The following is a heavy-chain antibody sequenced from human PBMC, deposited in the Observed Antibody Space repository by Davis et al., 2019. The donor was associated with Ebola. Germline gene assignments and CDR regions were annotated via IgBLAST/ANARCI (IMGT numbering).Heavy chain of an antibody. V-gene: IGHV4-34*01. Sequence: PSETLSPTCAVYGGSFSGYYWSWIRQPPGKGLEWIGEINHSGSTNYNPSLKSRVTISVDTSKNQFSLKLSSATAADTAVYYCARGAAGIYYWGQGTLVTVSS. CDR1: GGSFSGYY. D-gene: IGHD6-13*01. CDR3: ARGAAGIYY. CDR2: INHSGST. J-gene: IGHJ4*02.